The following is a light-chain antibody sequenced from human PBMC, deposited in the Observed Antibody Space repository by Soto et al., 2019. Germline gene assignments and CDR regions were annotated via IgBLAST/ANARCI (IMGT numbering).Light chain of an antibody. Sequence: QSVLTQPPSVSAAPGQKVIISCSGSSFNIGNNYVSWYQQLPGTAPKLLIYDNNKRLSGIPDRFSGSKSGTSATLAITGLQTADEADYYCGAWESSLNPYVFGTGTKVTVL. CDR2: DNN. J-gene: IGLJ1*01. CDR3: GAWESSLNPYV. V-gene: IGLV1-51*01. CDR1: SFNIGNNY.